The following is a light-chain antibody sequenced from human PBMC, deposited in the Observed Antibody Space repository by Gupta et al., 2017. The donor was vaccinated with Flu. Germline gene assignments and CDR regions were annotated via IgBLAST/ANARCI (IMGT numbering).Light chain of an antibody. CDR2: DAS. CDR1: SSDVGSYNR. J-gene: IGLJ1*01. CDR3: SSYTSTSTYV. Sequence: QSALTQPPSVSGSPGQSVTISCTGTSSDVGSYNRVSWYQQPPGTAPKLMIYDASNRPSGVPDRFSGSKSGNTASLTISGLQADDEGDYYCSSYTSTSTYVFGTGTKVTVL. V-gene: IGLV2-18*02.